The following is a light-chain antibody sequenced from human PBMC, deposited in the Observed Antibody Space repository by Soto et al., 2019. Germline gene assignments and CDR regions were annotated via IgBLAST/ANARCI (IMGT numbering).Light chain of an antibody. J-gene: IGKJ1*01. Sequence: DVQLTQAPSTLSASVGDRVTITCRASQSSGNWLAWYQQKPGKAPNLLIYDASTLENGVPSRFSGSASGTDFTLTISSLQPYDFATYYCQQYNSYSPRTFGQGTKVEFK. CDR3: QQYNSYSPRT. CDR2: DAS. CDR1: QSSGNW. V-gene: IGKV1-5*01.